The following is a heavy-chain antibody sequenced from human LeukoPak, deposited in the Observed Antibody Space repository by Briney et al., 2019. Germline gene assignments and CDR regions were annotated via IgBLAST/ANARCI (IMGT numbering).Heavy chain of an antibody. J-gene: IGHJ4*02. CDR1: GFTFDDYG. CDR2: INWNGGST. CDR3: ARDDRSSTCCFFFDY. V-gene: IGHV3-20*04. D-gene: IGHD2-2*01. Sequence: PGGSLRLSCAASGFTFDDYGMSWVRHAPGKGLVWVSGINWNGGSTGYADSVKGRFTISRDNAKNSLYLQMNSLRAEDTALYYCARDDRSSTCCFFFDYWGQGTLVTVSS.